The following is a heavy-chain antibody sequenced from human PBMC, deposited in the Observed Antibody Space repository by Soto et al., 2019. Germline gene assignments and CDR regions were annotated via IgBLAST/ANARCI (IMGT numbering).Heavy chain of an antibody. V-gene: IGHV3-23*01. CDR3: AKDAVYDDGVWLPDY. D-gene: IGHD4-17*01. Sequence: PGGSLRLSCVASGFPFSTRAMMWVRQAPGKGLGWFSGIVGSGDAFHADSVKGRFTISKDTSKNTLYLQMNGLRADDTAVYFCAKDAVYDDGVWLPDYWGQGTLVTVSS. CDR1: GFPFSTRA. CDR2: IVGSGDA. J-gene: IGHJ4*02.